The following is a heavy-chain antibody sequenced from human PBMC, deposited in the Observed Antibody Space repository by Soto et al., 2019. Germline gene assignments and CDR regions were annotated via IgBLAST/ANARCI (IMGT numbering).Heavy chain of an antibody. Sequence: ASVKVSCKASGYTFTGHYIHWVRQAPEQGPEWMGEIGPESGATRYAQRFQGRVTMTRDNSKNTLYLQVNSLRAEDTAVYYCAKTYDFWTQDYWGQGTLVTVSS. V-gene: IGHV1-2*02. CDR2: IGPESGAT. J-gene: IGHJ4*02. CDR3: AKTYDFWTQDY. D-gene: IGHD3-3*01. CDR1: GYTFTGHY.